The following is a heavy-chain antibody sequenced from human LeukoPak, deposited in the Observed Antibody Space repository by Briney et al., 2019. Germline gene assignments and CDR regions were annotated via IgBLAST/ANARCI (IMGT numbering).Heavy chain of an antibody. V-gene: IGHV3-30-3*02. CDR1: GFTFSSYA. Sequence: GRSLRLSCAASGFTFSSYAMHWVRQAPGKGLEWVAVISYDGSNKYYADSVKGRFTISRDNSKNTLYLQMNSLRAEDTAVYYCAKTGQDIVVVPAAQHPGNWFDPWGQGTLVTVSS. CDR2: ISYDGSNK. J-gene: IGHJ5*02. D-gene: IGHD2-2*01. CDR3: AKTGQDIVVVPAAQHPGNWFDP.